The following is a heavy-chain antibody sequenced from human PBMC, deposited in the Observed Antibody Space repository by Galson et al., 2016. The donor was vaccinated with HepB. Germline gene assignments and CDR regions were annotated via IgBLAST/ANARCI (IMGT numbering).Heavy chain of an antibody. V-gene: IGHV3-7*01. CDR3: ARGGGAMDV. D-gene: IGHD4-23*01. J-gene: IGHJ6*02. Sequence: SLRLSCAASGFTYSLYWMSWARQAPGKGLEWVANIKEDGSQKYYVDSVKGRFTISRDNVKNSLSLEMNGLKVEDTAVYYYARGGGAMDVWGQGTTVTVSS. CDR1: GFTYSLYW. CDR2: IKEDGSQK.